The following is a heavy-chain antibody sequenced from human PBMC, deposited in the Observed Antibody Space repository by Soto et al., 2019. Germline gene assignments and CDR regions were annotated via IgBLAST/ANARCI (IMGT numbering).Heavy chain of an antibody. CDR3: ASGRRAITTTIIRPLRPYYYYGMDV. CDR1: GRSFSGYY. V-gene: IGHV4-34*01. D-gene: IGHD3-22*01. CDR2: INHSGST. J-gene: IGHJ6*02. Sequence: SETLSLTCAVYGRSFSGYYLSWIRQPPGKGLEWIGEINHSGSTNYNPSLKSRVTISVDTSKNQFSLKLSSVTAADTAVYYCASGRRAITTTIIRPLRPYYYYGMDVWGQGTTVTVSS.